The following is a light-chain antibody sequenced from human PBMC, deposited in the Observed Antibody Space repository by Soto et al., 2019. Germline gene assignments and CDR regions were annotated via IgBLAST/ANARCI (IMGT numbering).Light chain of an antibody. J-gene: IGLJ1*01. CDR2: DVN. V-gene: IGLV2-14*03. CDR1: SSDVGGYNY. CDR3: CSYTTSSTYV. Sequence: SVLTKPASVSGSPGQSIAISCTGTSSDVGGYNYVSWYQQHPGKAPKLMIYDVNNRPSGVSNRFSGSKSGNTASLTISGLQAEDEADYYCCSYTTSSTYVFGTGTKVTVL.